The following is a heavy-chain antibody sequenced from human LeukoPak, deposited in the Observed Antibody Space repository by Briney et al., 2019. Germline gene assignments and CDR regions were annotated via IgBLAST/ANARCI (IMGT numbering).Heavy chain of an antibody. J-gene: IGHJ4*02. CDR1: GFTFSSYA. V-gene: IGHV3-64*01. CDR2: ISSNGGST. D-gene: IGHD3-9*01. CDR3: ARGEYDILTGLFDY. Sequence: PGGSLRLSCAASGFTFSSYAMHWVRQAPGKGLEYVSAISSNGGSTYYANSVKGRFTISRDNPKNTLYLQMGSLRAEDMTVYYCARGEYDILTGLFDYWGQGTLVTVSS.